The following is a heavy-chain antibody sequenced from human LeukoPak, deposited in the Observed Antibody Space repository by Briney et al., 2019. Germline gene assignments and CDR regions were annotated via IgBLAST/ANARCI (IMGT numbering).Heavy chain of an antibody. CDR1: GYTFTGYY. D-gene: IGHD6-13*01. V-gene: IGHV1-2*02. CDR2: INPNSGGT. CDR3: ARAVSVAAAGTPTLRY. Sequence: ASVKVSCKASGYTFTGYYMHWMRQAPGQGLEWMGWINPNSGGTNYAQKFQGRVTMTRDTSISTAYMELSRLRSDDTAVYYCARAVSVAAAGTPTLRYWGQGTLVTVSS. J-gene: IGHJ4*02.